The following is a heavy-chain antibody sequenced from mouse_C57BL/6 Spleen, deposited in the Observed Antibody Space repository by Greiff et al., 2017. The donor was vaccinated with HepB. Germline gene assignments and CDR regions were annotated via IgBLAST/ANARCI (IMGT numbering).Heavy chain of an antibody. CDR2: INPNNGGT. CDR1: GYSFTGYF. V-gene: IGHV1-22*01. J-gene: IGHJ4*01. Sequence: EVQLQQSGPELVKPGDSVKISCKASGYSFTGYFMNWVMQSHGKSLEWIGYINPNNGGTSYNQKFKGKATLTVNKSSSTAYMELRSLTSEDSAVDYCAREGVRLRAMDYWGQGTSVTVSS. CDR3: AREGVRLRAMDY. D-gene: IGHD3-2*02.